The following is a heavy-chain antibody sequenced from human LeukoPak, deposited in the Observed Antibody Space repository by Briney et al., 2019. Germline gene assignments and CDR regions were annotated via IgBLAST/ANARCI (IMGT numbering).Heavy chain of an antibody. V-gene: IGHV4-59*01. J-gene: IGHJ4*02. CDR2: IYYSGST. D-gene: IGHD6-19*01. CDR1: DGSISSYY. Sequence: SETLSLTCTVSDGSISSYYWSWIRQPPGKGLEWIGNIYYSGSTNYNPSLKSRVTISLDTSKNQLSLRLSSVTAADTAVYYCAKATRWLAFDYWGQGTLVTVSS. CDR3: AKATRWLAFDY.